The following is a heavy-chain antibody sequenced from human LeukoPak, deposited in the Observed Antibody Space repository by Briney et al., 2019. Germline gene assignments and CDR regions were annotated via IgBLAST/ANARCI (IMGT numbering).Heavy chain of an antibody. V-gene: IGHV3-30*04. Sequence: GGSLRLSCAASGFTFSSYAMHWVRQAPGKGLEWVAVISYDGSNKYYADSVKGRFTISRDNSKNTLYLQMNSLRAEDTAVYYWARDSSGWDYYFDYWGQGTLVTVSS. J-gene: IGHJ4*02. CDR2: ISYDGSNK. D-gene: IGHD6-19*01. CDR3: ARDSSGWDYYFDY. CDR1: GFTFSSYA.